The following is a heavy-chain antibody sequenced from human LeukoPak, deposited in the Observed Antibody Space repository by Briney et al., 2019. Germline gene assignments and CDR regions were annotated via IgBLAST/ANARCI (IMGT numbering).Heavy chain of an antibody. CDR1: GGSFSGYY. CDR3: ARMSYYFDSSGYDAYAFDI. Sequence: KPSETLSLTCAVYGGSFSGYYWSWIRQPPGKGLGWIGEINHSGSTNYNPSLKSRVTISVDTSKNQFSLKLSSVTAADTAVYHCARMSYYFDSSGYDAYAFDIWGQGTMVTVSS. V-gene: IGHV4-34*01. CDR2: INHSGST. D-gene: IGHD3-22*01. J-gene: IGHJ3*02.